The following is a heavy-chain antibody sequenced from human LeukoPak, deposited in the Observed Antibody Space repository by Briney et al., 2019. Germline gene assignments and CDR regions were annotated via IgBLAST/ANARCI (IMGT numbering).Heavy chain of an antibody. Sequence: SETLSLTCSVSGVSIKSSYWSWIRQPPGKGLEWIGDSESTNYNPSLRSRVTISVDTSKNQVSLKLSSVTAADTAFYYCARHGHGTYRSTWYSLWGQGTLVTVSS. CDR3: ARHGHGTYRSTWYSL. J-gene: IGHJ4*02. CDR1: GVSIKSSY. D-gene: IGHD6-13*01. V-gene: IGHV4-59*08. CDR2: SEST.